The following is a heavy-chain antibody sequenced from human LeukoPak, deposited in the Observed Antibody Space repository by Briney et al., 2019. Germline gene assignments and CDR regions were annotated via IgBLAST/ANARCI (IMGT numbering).Heavy chain of an antibody. CDR3: ARTFYYDSSGYRVDYFDY. Sequence: SVCMRVRCTQAVKRNCVVSGFSRSISGVGVGWIRQPPGKALEWLALIYWNDDKRYSPSLKSRLTITKDTSKNQVVLTMTNMDPVDTATYYCARTFYYDSSGYRVDYFDYWGQGTLVTVSS. CDR1: GFSRSISGVG. D-gene: IGHD3-22*01. J-gene: IGHJ4*02. V-gene: IGHV2-5*01. CDR2: IYWNDDK.